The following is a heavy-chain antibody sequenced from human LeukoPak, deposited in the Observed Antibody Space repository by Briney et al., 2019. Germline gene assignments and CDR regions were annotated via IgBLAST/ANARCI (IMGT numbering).Heavy chain of an antibody. CDR1: GFTFDDYT. D-gene: IGHD6-19*01. J-gene: IGHJ4*02. CDR3: ARDSLQQIALTGTAFDY. CDR2: ISWDGDTT. V-gene: IGHV3-43*01. Sequence: PGGSLRLSCAASGFTFDDYTMRWVRQTPGKGLEWVSGISWDGDTTYYADSVKGRFTISRDNNKNSLYLQMNSLTTEDTAFYYCARDSLQQIALTGTAFDYWGQGTLVTVSS.